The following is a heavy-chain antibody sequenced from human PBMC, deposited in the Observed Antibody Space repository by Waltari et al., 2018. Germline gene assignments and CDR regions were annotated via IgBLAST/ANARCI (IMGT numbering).Heavy chain of an antibody. Sequence: EVQLVESGGGLVQPGGSLRLSFSVSGFLYSYYWMDWVRQGPGKGLVWVSRIKSDGTNIKYADSVRGRFTISRDSAKNTFYLQMNSLRAEDTAVYYCTRNPGYWGQGTLVTVAS. J-gene: IGHJ4*02. CDR3: TRNPGY. CDR2: IKSDGTNI. V-gene: IGHV3-74*03. CDR1: GFLYSYYW. D-gene: IGHD2-15*01.